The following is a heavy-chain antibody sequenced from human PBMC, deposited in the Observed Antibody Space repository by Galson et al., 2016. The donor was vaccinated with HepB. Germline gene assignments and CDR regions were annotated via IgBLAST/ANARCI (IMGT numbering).Heavy chain of an antibody. CDR1: RFTFSSYS. J-gene: IGHJ6*02. Sequence: SLRLSCAASRFTFSSYSMNWVRQAPGKRLVWISSITSRSNYRYYADSVKGRFTISRDNTKNSLYLQTNSLRAEDTAVYYCARDPGRYCSGGFCYSNPDYNGMDVWGQGTTVIVSS. CDR3: ARDPGRYCSGGFCYSNPDYNGMDV. D-gene: IGHD2-15*01. CDR2: ITSRSNYR. V-gene: IGHV3-21*01.